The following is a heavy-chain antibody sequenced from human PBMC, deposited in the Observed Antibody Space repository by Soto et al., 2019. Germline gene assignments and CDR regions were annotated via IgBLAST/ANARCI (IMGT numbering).Heavy chain of an antibody. Sequence: SETLSLTCAVFGGSFSGYYWSWIRQPPGKGLEWIGEINHSGSTNYNPSLKSRVTISVDTSKNQFSLKLSSVTAADTAVYYCARGISMIVVVIRARYYFEYWGQGTLVTVSS. V-gene: IGHV4-34*01. CDR2: INHSGST. J-gene: IGHJ4*02. D-gene: IGHD3-22*01. CDR3: ARGISMIVVVIRARYYFEY. CDR1: GGSFSGYY.